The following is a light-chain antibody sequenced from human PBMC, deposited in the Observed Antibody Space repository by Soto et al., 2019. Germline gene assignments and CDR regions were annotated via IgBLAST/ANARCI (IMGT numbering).Light chain of an antibody. CDR1: ESVGNY. Sequence: IVLTQSPATLSLSPGERATLSCRASESVGNYLAWYQEKPGQAPRLLIYDASNRDSGIPPRFSGSGSGTDFTLALSSLEPADFGVYYCQQRSSWPPPTFGGGPKVEI. J-gene: IGKJ4*01. CDR3: QQRSSWPPPT. V-gene: IGKV3-11*01. CDR2: DAS.